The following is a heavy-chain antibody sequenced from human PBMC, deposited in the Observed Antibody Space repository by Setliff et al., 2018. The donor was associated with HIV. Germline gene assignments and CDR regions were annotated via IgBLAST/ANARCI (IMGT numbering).Heavy chain of an antibody. Sequence: ASVKVSCKASGYTFTNYAMHWVRQAPGQRLEWMGWINAGNGNTKYSQKFQGRVTITRDTSASTAYMELSSPRSEDTAVYYCARDHQWLLRGSYYYYYYMDVWGKGTTVTVSS. V-gene: IGHV1-3*01. CDR1: GYTFTNYA. D-gene: IGHD5-12*01. CDR2: INAGNGNT. CDR3: ARDHQWLLRGSYYYYYYMDV. J-gene: IGHJ6*03.